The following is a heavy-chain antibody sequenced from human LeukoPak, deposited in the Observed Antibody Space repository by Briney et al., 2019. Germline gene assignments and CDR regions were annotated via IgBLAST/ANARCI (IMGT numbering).Heavy chain of an antibody. CDR3: ARYLAGSGWHFDY. J-gene: IGHJ4*02. CDR1: GFTFSNYA. Sequence: SGGSLRLSCAASGFTFSNYAMSWVRQAPGKGLEWVANIKQDGSEKLYVDSVKGRFTISRDNAKNSLYLQMNSLRAEDTAVYYCARYLAGSGWHFDYWGQGTLVTVSS. V-gene: IGHV3-7*02. CDR2: IKQDGSEK. D-gene: IGHD6-19*01.